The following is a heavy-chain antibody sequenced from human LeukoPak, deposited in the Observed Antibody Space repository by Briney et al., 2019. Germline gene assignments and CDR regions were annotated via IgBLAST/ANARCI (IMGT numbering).Heavy chain of an antibody. V-gene: IGHV3-15*04. CDR1: GFIFSNPW. CDR3: TTSSGTGGFAY. J-gene: IGHJ4*02. D-gene: IGHD3-22*01. CDR2: IASKADGGTP. Sequence: PGGSLRLTCAASGFIFSNPWMNWVREAPGNGMYFVGRIASKADGGTPAYPAPVKGRFTISRDDSENTLYLQMNSLITEDTAVYYCTTSSGTGGFAYWGQGTLVTVS.